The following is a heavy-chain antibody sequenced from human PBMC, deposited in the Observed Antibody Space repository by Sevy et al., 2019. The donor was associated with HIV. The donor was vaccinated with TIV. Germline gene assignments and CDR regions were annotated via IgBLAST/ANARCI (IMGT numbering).Heavy chain of an antibody. Sequence: GESLKISCAASGFSFRNAWMSWVRQAPGKGLEWVGRIKSKTDGGTRDFAAPARGRFIISRDDSKNMLYLQMSSLKIEDTANYYCAAGVGSSDFDYWGRGILVTVSS. V-gene: IGHV3-15*01. CDR3: AAGVGSSDFDY. D-gene: IGHD1-26*01. CDR2: IKSKTDGGTR. J-gene: IGHJ4*02. CDR1: GFSFRNAW.